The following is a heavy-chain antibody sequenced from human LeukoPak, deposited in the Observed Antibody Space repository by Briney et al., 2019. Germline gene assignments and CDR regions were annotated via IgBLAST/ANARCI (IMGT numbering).Heavy chain of an antibody. D-gene: IGHD6-6*01. CDR1: EYSFTSYW. CDR3: ARLVGSSIAAPFDY. J-gene: IGHJ4*02. V-gene: IGHV5-51*01. Sequence: GESLKISCKASEYSFTSYWIGWVRQMPGKGLEWMGIIYPGDSDIRYSPSFQGQVTISADKSISTAYLQWSSLKASDTAMYYCARLVGSSIAAPFDYWGQGTLVTVSS. CDR2: IYPGDSDI.